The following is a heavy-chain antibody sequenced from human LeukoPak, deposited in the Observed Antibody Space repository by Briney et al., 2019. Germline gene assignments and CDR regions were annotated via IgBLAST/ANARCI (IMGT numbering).Heavy chain of an antibody. V-gene: IGHV3-21*01. J-gene: IGHJ4*02. CDR3: AREVYYYDSSGPIRPLLY. D-gene: IGHD3-22*01. CDR1: GFTFSSYS. CDR2: ISSSSSYI. Sequence: GGSLRLSCAASGFTFSSYSMNWVRQAPVKGLEWVSSISSSSSYIYYADSVKGRFTVSRDNAKNSLYLQMNSLRAEDTAVYYCAREVYYYDSSGPIRPLLYWGQGTLVTVSS.